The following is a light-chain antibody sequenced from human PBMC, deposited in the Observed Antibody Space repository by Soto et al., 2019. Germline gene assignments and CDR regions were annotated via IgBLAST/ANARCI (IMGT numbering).Light chain of an antibody. J-gene: IGKJ2*01. CDR1: QSVSSN. Sequence: EIVMTQSPATLSVSPGERATLSCRASQSVSSNLAWYQQKPGQAPRLLIYGASTRATGIPARFSGNGSGTEFTLTISSLQSEDFAVYYCQQGDTFGQGTKLEIK. CDR2: GAS. V-gene: IGKV3-15*01. CDR3: QQGDT.